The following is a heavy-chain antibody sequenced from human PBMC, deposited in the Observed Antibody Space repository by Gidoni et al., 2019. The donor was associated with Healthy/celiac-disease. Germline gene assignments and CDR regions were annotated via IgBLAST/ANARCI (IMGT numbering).Heavy chain of an antibody. D-gene: IGHD5-18*01. J-gene: IGHJ6*02. Sequence: EVQLVESGGGLVQPGGSLRLSCAASGFTFSSYEMNWVRQAPGKGLEWVSYISSSGSTIYYADSVKGRFTISRDNAKNSLYLQMNSLRAEDTAVYYCARVGYSYGQYYYGMDVWGQGTTVTVSS. V-gene: IGHV3-48*03. CDR3: ARVGYSYGQYYYGMDV. CDR1: GFTFSSYE. CDR2: ISSSGSTI.